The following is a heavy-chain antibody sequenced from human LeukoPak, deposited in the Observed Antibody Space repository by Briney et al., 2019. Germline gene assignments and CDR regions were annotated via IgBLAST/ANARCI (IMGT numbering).Heavy chain of an antibody. CDR1: GGSISGSF. CDR2: IYDSENT. D-gene: IGHD3-9*01. Sequence: SETLSLTCTVSGGSISGSFWTWIRQPPGKGLEWIAYIYDSENTNYNPSLKSRVPISIDTSKNQFSLELSSVTAADTAVYYCARGLDGLYYYDFWGQGTLVTVSS. V-gene: IGHV4-59*01. J-gene: IGHJ4*02. CDR3: ARGLDGLYYYDF.